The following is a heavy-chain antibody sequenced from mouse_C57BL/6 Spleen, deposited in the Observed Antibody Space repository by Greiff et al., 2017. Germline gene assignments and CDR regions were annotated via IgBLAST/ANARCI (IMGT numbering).Heavy chain of an antibody. CDR3: THRELYFDY. Sequence: VQVVESGAELVRPGASVTLSCKASGYTFTDYEMHWVKQTPVHGLEWIGAIDPETGGTAYNQKFKGKAILTADKSSSTAYMELRSLTSEDSAVYYCTHRELYFDYWGQGTTLTVSS. J-gene: IGHJ2*01. CDR1: GYTFTDYE. V-gene: IGHV1-15*01. CDR2: IDPETGGT.